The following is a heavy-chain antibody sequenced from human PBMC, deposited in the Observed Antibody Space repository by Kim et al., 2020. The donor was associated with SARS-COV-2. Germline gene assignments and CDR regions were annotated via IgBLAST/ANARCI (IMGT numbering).Heavy chain of an antibody. J-gene: IGHJ3*02. CDR3: ARTPPGLDAFDI. V-gene: IGHV3-53*01. D-gene: IGHD1-1*01. Sequence: YYADSVKGRFTISRDNSKNTLYLQRNSLRAEDTAVYYCARTPPGLDAFDIWGQGTMVTVSS.